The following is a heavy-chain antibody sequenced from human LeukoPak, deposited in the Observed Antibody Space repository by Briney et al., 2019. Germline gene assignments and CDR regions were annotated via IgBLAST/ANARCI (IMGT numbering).Heavy chain of an antibody. J-gene: IGHJ4*02. V-gene: IGHV3-21*01. CDR1: GFTFSSYS. CDR2: ISSSSSYI. Sequence: PGGSLRLSCAASGFTFSSYSMTWVRQAPGKGLEWVSSISSSSSYIYYADSVKGRFTISRDNAKNSLYLQMNSLRAEDRAVYYCARDRSWNYGLTYYFDYWGQGTLVTVSS. CDR3: ARDRSWNYGLTYYFDY. D-gene: IGHD1-7*01.